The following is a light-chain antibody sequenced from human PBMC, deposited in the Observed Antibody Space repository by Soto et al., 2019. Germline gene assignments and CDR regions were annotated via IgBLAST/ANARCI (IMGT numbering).Light chain of an antibody. CDR3: QQSYSSLT. Sequence: DIQMTQSPSSLSASVGDRVTITCRASQTISRYLNWYQQKPGKAPQLLIYGSSSLQSGVPSRFSGSGSGTEFTLTISSLQPEDIATYYCQQSYSSLTFGGGTKVEIK. CDR1: QTISRY. J-gene: IGKJ4*01. CDR2: GSS. V-gene: IGKV1-39*01.